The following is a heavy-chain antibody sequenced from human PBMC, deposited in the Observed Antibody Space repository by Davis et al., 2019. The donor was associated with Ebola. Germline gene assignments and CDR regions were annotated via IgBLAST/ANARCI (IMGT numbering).Heavy chain of an antibody. CDR1: GGSISSSNYY. J-gene: IGHJ4*02. D-gene: IGHD2-15*01. V-gene: IGHV4-61*05. CDR2: IYYSGST. Sequence: MPSETLSLTCTVSGGSISSSNYYWSWIWQPPGKGLEWIGYIYYSGSTNYNPSLKSRVTISVDTSKNQFSLKLSSVTAADTAVYYCARLGYCSGGSCYFLDYWGQGTLVTVSS. CDR3: ARLGYCSGGSCYFLDY.